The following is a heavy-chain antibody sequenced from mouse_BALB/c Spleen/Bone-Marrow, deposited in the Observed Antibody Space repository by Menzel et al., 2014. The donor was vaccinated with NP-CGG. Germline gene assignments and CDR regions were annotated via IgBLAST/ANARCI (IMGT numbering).Heavy chain of an antibody. J-gene: IGHJ3*01. CDR3: AREGDYDGFAY. Sequence: QVQLQQPGAELAKPGASVKMSCMASGYTFTSYWMHWVKQRPGQGLEWIGYINPSTGYTEYNQEFKDKATLAADKSSSTAYMQLSSLTSEDSAVYYCAREGDYDGFAYWGQGTLVTVSA. CDR2: INPSTGYT. CDR1: GYTFTSYW. V-gene: IGHV1-7*01. D-gene: IGHD2-4*01.